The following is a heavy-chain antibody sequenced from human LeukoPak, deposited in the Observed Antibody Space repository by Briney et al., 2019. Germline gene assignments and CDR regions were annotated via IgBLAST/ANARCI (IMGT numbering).Heavy chain of an antibody. J-gene: IGHJ5*02. D-gene: IGHD6-13*01. CDR2: ISSSSSYI. CDR1: GFTFSSYS. CDR3: ARLSSIAAAGTTDWFDP. V-gene: IGHV3-21*01. Sequence: GGSLRLSCAASGFTFSSYSMNWVRQAPGKGLGWVSSISSSSSYIYYADSVKGRFTISRDNAKNSLYLQMNSLRAEDTAVYYCARLSSIAAAGTTDWFDPWGQGTLVTVSS.